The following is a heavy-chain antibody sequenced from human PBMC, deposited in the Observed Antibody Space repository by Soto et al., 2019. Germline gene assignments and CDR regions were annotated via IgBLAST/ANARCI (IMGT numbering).Heavy chain of an antibody. J-gene: IGHJ3*02. CDR2: IYYSGST. V-gene: IGHV4-59*01. D-gene: IGHD6-19*01. CDR3: ARDRSYSSGWYNAFDI. CDR1: GGSISSYY. Sequence: QVQLQESGPGLVKPSETLSLTCTVSGGSISSYYWSWIRQPPGKGLEWIGYIYYSGSTNYNPSLKSRVTISVDTSKIQFSLKLSSVTAADTAVYYCARDRSYSSGWYNAFDIWGQGTMVTVSS.